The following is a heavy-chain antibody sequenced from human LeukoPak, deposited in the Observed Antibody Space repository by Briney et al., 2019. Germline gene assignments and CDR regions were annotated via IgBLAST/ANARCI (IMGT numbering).Heavy chain of an antibody. CDR1: GFTFSSYG. D-gene: IGHD2-2*01. CDR2: IRYDGSNK. Sequence: GGSLRLSCAASGFTFSSYGMHWVRQAPGKGLEWVAFIRYDGSNKYYADSVKGRFTISRDNSKNTLYLQMNSLRAEDTAVYYCAKDLTKKSTSWFFDYWGQGTLVTVSS. V-gene: IGHV3-30*02. CDR3: AKDLTKKSTSWFFDY. J-gene: IGHJ4*02.